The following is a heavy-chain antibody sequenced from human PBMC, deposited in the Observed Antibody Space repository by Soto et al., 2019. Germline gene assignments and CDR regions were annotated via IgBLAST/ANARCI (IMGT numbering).Heavy chain of an antibody. V-gene: IGHV3-7*01. CDR2: IKEDGSEK. CDR1: GFTFSNCW. CDR3: SRDVVVGAKALNY. Sequence: GGSLRLSCAASGFTFSNCWMTWVRQAPGKGLEWVANIKEDGSEKHYVDSVKGRFTISRDNAKNSLYLQMNSLRVEDTAVYFCSRDVVVGAKALNYWGQGALVTVSS. D-gene: IGHD2-15*01. J-gene: IGHJ4*02.